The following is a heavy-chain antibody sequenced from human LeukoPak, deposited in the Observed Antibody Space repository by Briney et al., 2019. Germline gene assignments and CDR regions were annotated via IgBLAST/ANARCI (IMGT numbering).Heavy chain of an antibody. CDR3: ARELDILTVVYAFDI. CDR2: INPSGGST. V-gene: IGHV1-46*01. CDR1: GYTFTSYY. Sequence: ASVKVSCKASGYTFTSYYMHWVRQAPGQGLEWMGIINPSGGSTSYAQKFQGRVTMTRDMSTSTDYMELSSLRSEDTAVYYCARELDILTVVYAFDIWGQGTMVTVSS. D-gene: IGHD3-9*01. J-gene: IGHJ3*02.